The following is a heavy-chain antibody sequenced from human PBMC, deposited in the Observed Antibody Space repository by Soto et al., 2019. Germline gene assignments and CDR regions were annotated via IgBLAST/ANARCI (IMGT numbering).Heavy chain of an antibody. CDR2: ISWNSGSM. CDR1: GFTFDDYA. CDR3: AKDRDGMDV. Sequence: EVQLVESGGGLVQPGRSLRLSCAASGFTFDDYAMHWVRQAPGKGLEWVSGISWNSGSMGYADSVKGRFTISRDNAKNSLYLQMNSLRAEDTALYYCAKDRDGMDVWGQGTTVTVSS. J-gene: IGHJ6*02. V-gene: IGHV3-9*01.